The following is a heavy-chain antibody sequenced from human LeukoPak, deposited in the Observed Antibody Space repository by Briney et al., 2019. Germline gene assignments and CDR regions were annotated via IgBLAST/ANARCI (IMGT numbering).Heavy chain of an antibody. CDR3: TRDYQAALDYYMDV. J-gene: IGHJ6*03. CDR2: ITSDSRYM. D-gene: IGHD6-13*01. V-gene: IGHV3-21*01. CDR1: GFTFSSYN. Sequence: GGSLRLSCAASGFTFSSYNMNWVRQAPGKGLEWVSSITSDSRYMYYADSVKGRFTISRDNAKTSLYLHMDSLRAEDTAVYYCTRDYQAALDYYMDVWGKGTTVTVSS.